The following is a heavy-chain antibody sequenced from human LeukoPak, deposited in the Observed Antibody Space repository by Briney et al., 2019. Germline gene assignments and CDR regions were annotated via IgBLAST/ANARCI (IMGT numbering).Heavy chain of an antibody. CDR1: GFTFSDYA. CDR3: CFGVLSSVFFDY. CDR2: INVGGATA. Sequence: GGSLRLSCSTSGFTFSDYALNWVRQAPGKGLVWVSTINVGGATAYYADSVKGRFTTSRDTSKNTLYLYMNSLRAEDTALYYCCFGVLSSVFFDYWGQGTPVTVSS. V-gene: IGHV3-23*01. J-gene: IGHJ4*02. D-gene: IGHD3-3*01.